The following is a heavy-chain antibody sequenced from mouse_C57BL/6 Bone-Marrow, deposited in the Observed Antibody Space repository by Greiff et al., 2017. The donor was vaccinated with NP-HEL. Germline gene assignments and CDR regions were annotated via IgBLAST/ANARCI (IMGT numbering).Heavy chain of an antibody. J-gene: IGHJ3*01. D-gene: IGHD2-13*01. V-gene: IGHV5-4*01. Sequence: EVKVVESGGGLVKPGGSLKLSCAASGFTFSSYAMSWVRQTPEKRLEWVATISDGGSYTYYPDNVKGRFTISRDNAKNNLYLQMSHLKSEDTAMYYCARDRDSPWFAYWGQGTLVTVSA. CDR2: ISDGGSYT. CDR1: GFTFSSYA. CDR3: ARDRDSPWFAY.